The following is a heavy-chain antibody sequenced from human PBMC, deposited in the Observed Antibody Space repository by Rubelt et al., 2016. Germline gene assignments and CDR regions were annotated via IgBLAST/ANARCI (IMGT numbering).Heavy chain of an antibody. J-gene: IGHJ4*02. V-gene: IGHV2-5*02. Sequence: QITLKESGPTLVKPTQTLTLTCTFSGFSLTTNGVGVGWIRQPPGKALEWLALIYWDDDKRYSPSLQSRLTIITATSKSQVVLIMTDRDPVDTATYDGAHRRAYSGSWSLGDFDYWGQGTLVTVSS. D-gene: IGHD5-12*01. CDR2: IYWDDDK. CDR3: AHRRAYSGSWSLGDFDY. CDR1: GFSLTTNGVG.